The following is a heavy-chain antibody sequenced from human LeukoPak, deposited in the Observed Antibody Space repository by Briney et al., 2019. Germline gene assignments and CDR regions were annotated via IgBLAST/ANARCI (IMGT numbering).Heavy chain of an antibody. CDR1: GGSISSGGYY. CDR2: IYYSGST. D-gene: IGHD2-8*01. Sequence: SETLSLTCTVSGGSISSGGYYWSWIRQPPGKGLEWIGYIYYSGSTNYNPSLKSRVTMSEDTSKNQLSLKLSSVTAADTAVYYCARVREYCTNGVCYPYFDYWGQGTLVTVSS. V-gene: IGHV4-61*08. CDR3: ARVREYCTNGVCYPYFDY. J-gene: IGHJ4*02.